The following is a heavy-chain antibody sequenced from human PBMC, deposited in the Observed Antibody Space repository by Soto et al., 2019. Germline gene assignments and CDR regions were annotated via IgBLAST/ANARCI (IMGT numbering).Heavy chain of an antibody. V-gene: IGHV1-58*01. J-gene: IGHJ6*02. D-gene: IGHD5-18*01. CDR3: AADVDTAMDPKYYYYYGMDV. CDR1: GFTFTSSA. Sequence: SVKVSCKASGFTFTSSAVQWVRQARGQRLEWIGWIVVGRGNTNYAQKFQERVTITRDMSTSKAYMELSSLRSEDTAVYYCAADVDTAMDPKYYYYYGMDVWGQGTTVTVSS. CDR2: IVVGRGNT.